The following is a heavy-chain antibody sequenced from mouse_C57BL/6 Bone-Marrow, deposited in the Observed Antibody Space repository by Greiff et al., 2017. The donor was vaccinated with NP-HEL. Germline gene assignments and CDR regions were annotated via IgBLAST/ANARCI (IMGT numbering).Heavy chain of an antibody. CDR1: GFNIKDDY. J-gene: IGHJ1*03. CDR2: IDPENGDT. D-gene: IGHD2-1*01. Sequence: VQLQQSGAELVRPGASVKLSCTASGFNIKDDYMHWVKQRPEQGLEWIGWIDPENGDTEYASKFQGKATITADTSSNTAYLQLSSLTSEDTAVYYCTTVLYGNYWYFDVWGTGTTVTVSS. V-gene: IGHV14-4*01. CDR3: TTVLYGNYWYFDV.